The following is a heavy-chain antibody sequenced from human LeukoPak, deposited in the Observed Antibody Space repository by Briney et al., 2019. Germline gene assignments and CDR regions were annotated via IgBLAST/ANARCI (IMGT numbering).Heavy chain of an antibody. CDR1: GGSISSSSYY. Sequence: SETLSLTCTVSGGSISSSSYYWGWIRQPPGKGLEWIGSIYYSGSTYYNPSPKSRVTISVDTSKNQFSLKLSSVTAADTAVYYCARPVHTGPWVDTAMASYSTWGQGTLVTVSS. V-gene: IGHV4-39*01. CDR2: IYYSGST. J-gene: IGHJ5*02. D-gene: IGHD5-18*01. CDR3: ARPVHTGPWVDTAMASYST.